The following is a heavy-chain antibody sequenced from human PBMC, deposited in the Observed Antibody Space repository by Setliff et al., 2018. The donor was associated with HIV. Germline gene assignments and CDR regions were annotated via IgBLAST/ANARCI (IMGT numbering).Heavy chain of an antibody. V-gene: IGHV4-30-4*01. CDR1: YDTISTADYY. CDR2: VSYTGTT. Sequence: SETLSLTCTASYDTISTADYYWSWIRQTPGKGLEWIGFVSYTGTTRYSPYLKSRITISIDTSKNQFSLQLSSVTAADTAVYYCARLSTTSRDFDSWGQGTLVTVSS. D-gene: IGHD3-10*01. CDR3: ARLSTTSRDFDS. J-gene: IGHJ4*02.